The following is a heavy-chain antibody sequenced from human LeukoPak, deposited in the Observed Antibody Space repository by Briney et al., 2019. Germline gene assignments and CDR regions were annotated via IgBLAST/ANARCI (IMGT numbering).Heavy chain of an antibody. J-gene: IGHJ6*03. D-gene: IGHD2-2*01. CDR1: GFTFSSYV. CDR2: ISGRGDNT. Sequence: PGGSLRLSCAASGFTFSSYVMSWVRQAPGKGLEWVSAISGRGDNTYYADSVRGRFTISRDNSKNTLCLQMNSLRAEDTAVYYCARDTSAFLTGYYYMDVWGKGTTVTVSS. V-gene: IGHV3-23*01. CDR3: ARDTSAFLTGYYYMDV.